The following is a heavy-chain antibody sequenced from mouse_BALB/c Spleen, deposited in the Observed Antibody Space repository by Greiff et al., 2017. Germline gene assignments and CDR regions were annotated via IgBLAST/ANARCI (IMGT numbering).Heavy chain of an antibody. CDR3: ARSMSTGVSRSSDS. J-gene: IGHJ2*01. V-gene: IGHV1-7*01. CDR2: INPSTGYT. D-gene: IGHD1-1*01. CDR1: GYTFTSYW. Sequence: VQLQQSGAELAKPGASVKMSCKASGYTFTSYWMHWVKQRPGQGLEWIGYINPSTGYTEYNQKFKDKATLTADKSSSTAYMQLSSLTSEDSAVYFCARSMSTGVSRSSDSSGEGTTLTVS.